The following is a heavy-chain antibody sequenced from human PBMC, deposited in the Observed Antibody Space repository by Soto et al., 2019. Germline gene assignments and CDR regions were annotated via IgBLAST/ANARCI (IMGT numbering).Heavy chain of an antibody. CDR3: ARRARPDFYYMDV. Sequence: EVQLVESGGGLAQPGGSLRLSCAASGFTLSGYARDWVRQAPGKGLEYFSGISTNGVGTYYANSVQGRFTISRDNSKNTVYLQMGSLRPEDMAVYYCARRARPDFYYMDVWGKGTTVTVSS. CDR2: ISTNGVGT. J-gene: IGHJ6*03. D-gene: IGHD6-6*01. V-gene: IGHV3-64*01. CDR1: GFTLSGYA.